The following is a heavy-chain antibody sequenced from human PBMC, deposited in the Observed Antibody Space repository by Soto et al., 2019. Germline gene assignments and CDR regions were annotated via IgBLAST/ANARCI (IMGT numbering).Heavy chain of an antibody. V-gene: IGHV3-23*01. Sequence: VQLLESGGGLVQPGGSLRLSCAASGFTFSSYAMNWVRQAPGKGLEWVSAISGSGASTYYVDSVKGRFTISRDNSKNTLYLQMNSLRAEDTAVYYCAKGESSGLGAFDIWGQGTVVTVSS. CDR3: AKGESSGLGAFDI. J-gene: IGHJ3*02. D-gene: IGHD6-19*01. CDR2: ISGSGAST. CDR1: GFTFSSYA.